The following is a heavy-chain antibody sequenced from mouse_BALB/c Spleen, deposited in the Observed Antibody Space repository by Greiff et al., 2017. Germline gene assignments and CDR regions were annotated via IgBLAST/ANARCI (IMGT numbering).Heavy chain of an antibody. J-gene: IGHJ4*01. V-gene: IGHV3-2*02. CDR2: ISYSGST. Sequence: DVQLQESGPGLVKPSQSLSLTCTVTGYSITSDYAWNWIRQFPGNKLEWMGYISYSGSTSYNPSLKSRISITRDTSKNQFFLQLNSVTTEDTATYYCARSWGNYFFYYAMDYWGQGTSVTVSS. CDR3: ARSWGNYFFYYAMDY. CDR1: GYSITSDYA. D-gene: IGHD2-1*01.